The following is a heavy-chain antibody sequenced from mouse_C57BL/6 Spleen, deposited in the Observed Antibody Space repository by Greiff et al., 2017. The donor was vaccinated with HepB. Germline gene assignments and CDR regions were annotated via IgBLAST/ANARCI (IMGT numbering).Heavy chain of an antibody. CDR1: GYTFTSYW. V-gene: IGHV1-55*01. CDR2: IYPGSGST. J-gene: IGHJ2*01. CDR3: ARRRTGKDY. Sequence: QVQLKQPGAELVKPGASVKMSCTASGYTFTSYWITWVKQRPGQGLEWIGDIYPGSGSTNYNEKFKSKATLTVDTSSSTAYMQLSSLTSEDSAVYYCARRRTGKDYWGQGTTLTVSS. D-gene: IGHD4-1*01.